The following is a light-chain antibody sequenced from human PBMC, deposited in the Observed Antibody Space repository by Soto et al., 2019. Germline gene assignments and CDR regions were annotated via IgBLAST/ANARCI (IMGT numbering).Light chain of an antibody. Sequence: EIVLTQSPGTLSLSPGERATLSCRASHTVSSSYLAWYQQKPGQAPSLLIYGASSRATGFPDRFSGSGSGTDFTLTISSLESDDFAVYYCQQRSNWPITFGQGTRLEIK. V-gene: IGKV3D-20*02. CDR3: QQRSNWPIT. J-gene: IGKJ5*01. CDR1: HTVSSSY. CDR2: GAS.